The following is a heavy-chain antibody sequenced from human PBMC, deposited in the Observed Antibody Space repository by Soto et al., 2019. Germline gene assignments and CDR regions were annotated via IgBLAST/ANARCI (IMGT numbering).Heavy chain of an antibody. Sequence: PGGSLRLSCASSGFPFSSYAMSWVRQAPGKGLEWVSAISGSGGSTYYADSVKGRFTISRDNSKNTLYLQMNSLRAEDTAVYYCAKRVGRDYYDSSGYYSEPPWGQGTLVTVSS. V-gene: IGHV3-23*01. CDR2: ISGSGGST. D-gene: IGHD3-22*01. CDR1: GFPFSSYA. CDR3: AKRVGRDYYDSSGYYSEPP. J-gene: IGHJ5*02.